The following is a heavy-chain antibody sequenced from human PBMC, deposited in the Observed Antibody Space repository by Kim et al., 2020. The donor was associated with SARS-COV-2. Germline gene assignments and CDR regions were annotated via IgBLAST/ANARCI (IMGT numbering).Heavy chain of an antibody. J-gene: IGHJ4*02. CDR1: GGSISSYY. Sequence: SETLSLTCTVSGGSISSYYWSWIRQPPGKGLEWIGYIYYSGSTNYNPSLKSRVTISVDTSKNQFSLKLSSVTAADTAVYYCARRVGSGSLFVFDYWGQGTLVTVSS. CDR2: IYYSGST. CDR3: ARRVGSGSLFVFDY. V-gene: IGHV4-59*01. D-gene: IGHD1-26*01.